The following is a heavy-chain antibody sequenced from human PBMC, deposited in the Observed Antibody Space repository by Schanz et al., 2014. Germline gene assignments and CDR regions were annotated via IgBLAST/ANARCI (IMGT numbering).Heavy chain of an antibody. CDR3: AKARRKSNCSGGRCFHYSYYGMDV. Sequence: EVQLLDSGGGLVQPGGSLRLSCAASGFTFSSYSMNWVRQAPGKGLEWVSTISASGGSTYYADSVKGRFTISRDNSKNILYLQMNSLRAEDTAVYYCAKARRKSNCSGGRCFHYSYYGMDVWGQGTTVTVSS. CDR1: GFTFSSYS. V-gene: IGHV3-23*01. CDR2: ISASGGST. D-gene: IGHD2-15*01. J-gene: IGHJ6*02.